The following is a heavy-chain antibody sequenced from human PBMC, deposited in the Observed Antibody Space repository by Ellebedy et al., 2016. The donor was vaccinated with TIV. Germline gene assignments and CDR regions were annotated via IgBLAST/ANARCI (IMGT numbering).Heavy chain of an antibody. D-gene: IGHD3-16*01. Sequence: PGGSLRLSCKGSGYSFTSYWIGWVRQMPGKGLEWMGIIYPGDSDTRYSPSFQGQVTISADKSISTAYLQWSSLKASDTAMYYCASKLRSPAYFDIWGQGTMVTVSS. J-gene: IGHJ3*02. CDR3: ASKLRSPAYFDI. CDR1: GYSFTSYW. V-gene: IGHV5-51*01. CDR2: IYPGDSDT.